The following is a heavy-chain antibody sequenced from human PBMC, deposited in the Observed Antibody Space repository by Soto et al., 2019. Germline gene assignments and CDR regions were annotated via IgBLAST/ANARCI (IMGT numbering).Heavy chain of an antibody. CDR2: IIPMFVTP. V-gene: IGHV1-69*01. Sequence: QVQLVQSGTEVKKPGSSVKVSCKSSGGIFSSNAISWLRQAPGQGLEWMAAIIPMFVTPYYAQKFQGRVTVTADESTSTAFMELNTLTSEDTAVYYCARDDVDTPMVYWGQGTLVTVSS. J-gene: IGHJ4*02. D-gene: IGHD5-18*01. CDR1: GGIFSSNA. CDR3: ARDDVDTPMVY.